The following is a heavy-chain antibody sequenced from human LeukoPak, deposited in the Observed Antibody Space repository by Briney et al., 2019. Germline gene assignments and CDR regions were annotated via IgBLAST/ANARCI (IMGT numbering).Heavy chain of an antibody. D-gene: IGHD6-13*01. CDR3: ARGYSSSWYGWFDP. J-gene: IGHJ5*02. CDR1: GYTFTSYD. Sequence: SVKVSCKASGYTFTSYDINWVRQATGQGLEWMGGIIPIFGTANYAQKFQGRVTITADKSTSTAYMELSSLRSEDTAVYYCARGYSSSWYGWFDPWGQGTLVTVSS. CDR2: IIPIFGTA. V-gene: IGHV1-69*06.